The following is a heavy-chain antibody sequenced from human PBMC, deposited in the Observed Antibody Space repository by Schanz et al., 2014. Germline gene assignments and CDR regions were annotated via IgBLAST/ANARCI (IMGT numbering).Heavy chain of an antibody. CDR1: GFSFSSYS. J-gene: IGHJ4*02. CDR3: AKVRYSSGWRGDYFDE. Sequence: EVQLVESGGGLVQPGGSLRLSCAASGFSFSSYSLNWVRQAPGKGLEWVSYISTTGSTIYYADSVRGRFTISRDNAKNSLYLQMNSLRAEDTAVYYCAKVRYSSGWRGDYFDEWGQGTLDTVAS. D-gene: IGHD6-25*01. V-gene: IGHV3-48*01. CDR2: ISTTGSTI.